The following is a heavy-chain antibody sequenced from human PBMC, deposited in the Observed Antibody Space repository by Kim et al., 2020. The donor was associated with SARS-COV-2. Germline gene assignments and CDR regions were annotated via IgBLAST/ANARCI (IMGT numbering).Heavy chain of an antibody. J-gene: IGHJ6*02. CDR1: GFTFSSYE. CDR2: ISSSGSTI. CDR3: ATTIGYSRDYGMDV. V-gene: IGHV3-48*03. Sequence: GGSLRLSCAASGFTFSSYEMNWVRQAPGKGLEWVSYISSSGSTIYYADSVKGRFTISRDNAKNSLYLQMNSLRAEDTAVYYCATTIGYSRDYGMDVWGQGTTVTVSS. D-gene: IGHD6-13*01.